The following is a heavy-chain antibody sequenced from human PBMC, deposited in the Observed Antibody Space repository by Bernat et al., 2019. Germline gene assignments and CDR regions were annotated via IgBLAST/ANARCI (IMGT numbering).Heavy chain of an antibody. D-gene: IGHD6-13*01. CDR1: GFTLSSCG. CDR3: AKDRLGYSPFEY. V-gene: IGHV3-30*18. J-gene: IGHJ4*02. CDR2: MSADGRNK. Sequence: QVQLVESGGGVVQPGRSLRLSCAASGFTLSSCGMHWVRQTPGRGLEWVAFMSADGRNKYYVDSVKGRFTISSDNSKNMLYLQMDSLRVDDTAFYYCAKDRLGYSPFEYWGQGTLVTVST.